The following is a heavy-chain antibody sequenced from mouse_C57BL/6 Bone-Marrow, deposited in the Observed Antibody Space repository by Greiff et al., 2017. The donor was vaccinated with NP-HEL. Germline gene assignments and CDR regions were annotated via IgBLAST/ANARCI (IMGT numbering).Heavy chain of an antibody. CDR3: TYGNYYDAMDY. Sequence: VQLHQSGPFLSRPGASVQMSCKTSGYTFPSYWMHWVKQRPGQGLCGLGAFSSGNSDTSYNQKFKGKAKLPAVTAASTAYMELSSLTNEDSAVYDGTYGNYYDAMDYWGQGTSVTVSS. CDR2: FSSGNSDT. V-gene: IGHV1-5*01. D-gene: IGHD2-1*01. CDR1: GYTFPSYW. J-gene: IGHJ4*01.